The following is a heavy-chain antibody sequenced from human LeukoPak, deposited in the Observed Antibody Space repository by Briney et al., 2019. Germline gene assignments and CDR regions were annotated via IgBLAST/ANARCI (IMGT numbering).Heavy chain of an antibody. D-gene: IGHD2-21*01. CDR2: VNFHGTS. CDR1: GYAIGSSHY. J-gene: IGHJ2*01. Sequence: SETLSLTCDVSGYAIGSSHYWGWIRQPPGRGLQWIGHVNFHGTSAYNASLRGRVTISIEASKTRFSLRLTSVTGADAAIYYCARVVSQAAADWYMDVWGGGTVVIVSS. V-gene: IGHV4-38-2*01. CDR3: ARVVSQAAADWYMDV.